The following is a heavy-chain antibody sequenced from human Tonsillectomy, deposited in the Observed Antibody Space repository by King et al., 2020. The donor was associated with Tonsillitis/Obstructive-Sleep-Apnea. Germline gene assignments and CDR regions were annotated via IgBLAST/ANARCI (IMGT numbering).Heavy chain of an antibody. CDR1: GYTFKSYG. D-gene: IGHD6-13*01. J-gene: IGHJ5*02. CDR3: ARARGVAGKFWFDP. Sequence: QLVQSGAEVKKPGASVKVSCQASGYTFKSYGIIWVRQAPGQGLEWMGWINGFSGDTKYAQKFQGRVTMTTDTSTSTAYMELRSLRSDDTAVYYCARARGVAGKFWFDPWGQGTLVTVSS. CDR2: INGFSGDT. V-gene: IGHV1-18*01.